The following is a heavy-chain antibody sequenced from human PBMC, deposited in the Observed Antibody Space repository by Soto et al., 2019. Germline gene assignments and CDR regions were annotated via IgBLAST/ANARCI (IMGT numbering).Heavy chain of an antibody. Sequence: GGSLRLSCAASGFTFGSYGMHWVRQAPGKGLEWVAGISYDVGSQYYADSAKGRFTISRDNSKNTLFLQMNSLRPEDTAVYYCAKEGIPLAGTGLDYWGQGTLVTVSS. V-gene: IGHV3-30*18. CDR3: AKEGIPLAGTGLDY. CDR2: ISYDVGSQ. J-gene: IGHJ4*02. D-gene: IGHD6-19*01. CDR1: GFTFGSYG.